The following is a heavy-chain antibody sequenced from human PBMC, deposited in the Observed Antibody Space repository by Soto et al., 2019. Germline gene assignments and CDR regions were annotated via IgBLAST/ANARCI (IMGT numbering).Heavy chain of an antibody. D-gene: IGHD3-16*02. J-gene: IGHJ5*02. Sequence: PSETLSLTCAVYGGSFSGYYWSWIRQPPGKGLEWIGEINHSGSTNYNPSLKSRVTISVDTSKNQFSLKLSSVTAADTAVYYCESGPGDYVWRSYHNGSFEPWGQGTLVTVS. V-gene: IGHV4-34*01. CDR2: INHSGST. CDR3: ESGPGDYVWRSYHNGSFEP. CDR1: GGSFSGYY.